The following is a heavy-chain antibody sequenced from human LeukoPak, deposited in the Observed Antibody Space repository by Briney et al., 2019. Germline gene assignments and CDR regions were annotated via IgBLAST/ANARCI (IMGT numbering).Heavy chain of an antibody. CDR3: ARDLNGGNSY. V-gene: IGHV3-30-3*01. D-gene: IGHD4-23*01. CDR2: ISYDGSNK. J-gene: IGHJ4*02. Sequence: GGSLRLSCAASGFTFSSYAMHWVRQAPGKGLEWVAVISYDGSNKYYADSVKGRFTISRDNSKNTLYLQMNSLRAEDTAVYYCARDLNGGNSYWGQGTLVTVSS. CDR1: GFTFSSYA.